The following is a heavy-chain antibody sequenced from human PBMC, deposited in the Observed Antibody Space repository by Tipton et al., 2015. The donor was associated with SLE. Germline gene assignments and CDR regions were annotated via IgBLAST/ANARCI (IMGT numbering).Heavy chain of an antibody. CDR2: INHSGST. D-gene: IGHD2-21*01. J-gene: IGHJ4*02. V-gene: IGHV4-34*01. Sequence: TLSLTCAVYGGSFSGYYWSWICQPPGKGLEWIGEINHSGSTNYNPPLKSRVTISVDTSKNQFSLKLSSVTAADTAVYYCARVSSSTRYSFPFDFWGQGTLVTVSS. CDR3: ARVSSSTRYSFPFDF. CDR1: GGSFSGYY.